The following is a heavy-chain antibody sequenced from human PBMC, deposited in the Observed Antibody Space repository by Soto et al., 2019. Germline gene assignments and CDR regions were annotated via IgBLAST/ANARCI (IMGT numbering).Heavy chain of an antibody. CDR2: ISAYNGNT. J-gene: IGHJ3*02. D-gene: IGHD2-15*01. V-gene: IGHV1-18*01. Sequence: GASVTVSCKASGYTFTSYSLSWLRQAPGQGLEWMGWISAYNGNTNYAQKLQGRVTMTTDTSTSTAYMELRSLRSDDTAVYYCARDRKYCSGGSCYRIYHDAFDIWGQGTMVTVSS. CDR1: GYTFTSYS. CDR3: ARDRKYCSGGSCYRIYHDAFDI.